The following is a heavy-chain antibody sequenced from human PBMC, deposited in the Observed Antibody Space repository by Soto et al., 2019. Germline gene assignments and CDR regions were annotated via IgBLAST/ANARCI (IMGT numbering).Heavy chain of an antibody. J-gene: IGHJ4*02. D-gene: IGHD3-9*01. CDR2: ISAYNGST. CDR3: ARGSRVSYYDILTGYYMVY. V-gene: IGHV1-18*01. CDR1: GYTFTSYG. Sequence: ASVKVSCKASGYTFTSYGISWVRQAPGQGLEWMGWISAYNGSTNYAQKLQGRVTMTTDTSTSTAYMELRSLRSDDTAVYYCARGSRVSYYDILTGYYMVYWGQGTLVTVSS.